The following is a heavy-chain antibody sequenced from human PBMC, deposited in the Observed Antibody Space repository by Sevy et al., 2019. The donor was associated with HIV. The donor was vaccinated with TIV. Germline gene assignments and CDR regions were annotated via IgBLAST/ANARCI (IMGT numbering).Heavy chain of an antibody. J-gene: IGHJ5*02. D-gene: IGHD6-13*01. Sequence: GGSLRLSCGASGFTFSRYSMNWVRQAPGKGLEWVSYISSSGHYIQYADSVRGRFTISRDNARDSLDLQMNSLRAEDTAVYFCVRWDYSTSGNWFDPWDQGTLVTVSS. CDR2: ISSSGHYI. CDR3: VRWDYSTSGNWFDP. V-gene: IGHV3-21*01. CDR1: GFTFSRYS.